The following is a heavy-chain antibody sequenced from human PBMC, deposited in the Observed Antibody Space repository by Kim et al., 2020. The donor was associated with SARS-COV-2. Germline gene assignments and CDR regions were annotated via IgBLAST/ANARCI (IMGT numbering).Heavy chain of an antibody. J-gene: IGHJ4*02. CDR3: ARGIRKTTMVVVVITSESVYFDY. CDR1: GGSLSGYY. V-gene: IGHV4-34*01. Sequence: SETLSLTCAVYGGSLSGYYWSWSRQPPGKGLEWIGEINHSGRTNHNPSLNSRVIISVDTSKNQFSLKLRSDTAADTAVYYCARGIRKTTMVVVVITSESVYFDYGGQGTLVTVSS. D-gene: IGHD3-22*01. CDR2: INHSGRT.